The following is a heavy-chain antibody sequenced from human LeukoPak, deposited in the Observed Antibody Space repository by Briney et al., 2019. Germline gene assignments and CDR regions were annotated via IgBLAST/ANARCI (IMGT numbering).Heavy chain of an antibody. CDR2: ISESGDAT. CDR3: GKGLVTAIDY. D-gene: IGHD2-21*02. J-gene: IGHJ4*02. Sequence: GGSLRLSCAASGFTFSNYAMSWGRQAPGKGLEWVSSISESGDATYYAEFVKGRFTISRDKSKSTVDLQVNGLRAEDTAVYFCGKGLVTAIDYWGQGTLVSVSS. V-gene: IGHV3-23*01. CDR1: GFTFSNYA.